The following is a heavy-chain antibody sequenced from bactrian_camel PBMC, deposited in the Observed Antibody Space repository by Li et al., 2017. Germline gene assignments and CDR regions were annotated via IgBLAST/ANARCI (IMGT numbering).Heavy chain of an antibody. CDR2: IATDGGT. V-gene: IGHV3S53*01. J-gene: IGHJ7*01. CDR1: GHTGRMYC. Sequence: VQLVESGGGLVQAGGSLRLSCGSSSGHTGRMYCMAWFRLAPGKREMREAVATIATDGGTFYAASVKGRFTISQDRSKHTVYLQMDSLGPEDTATYYCAVDRTPRSGSYCSSFYGLDFWGKGTQVTVS. D-gene: IGHD2*01.